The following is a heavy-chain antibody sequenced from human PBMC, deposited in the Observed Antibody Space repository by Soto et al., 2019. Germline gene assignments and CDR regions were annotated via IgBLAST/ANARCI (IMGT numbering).Heavy chain of an antibody. CDR2: IYSGGGT. J-gene: IGHJ4*02. Sequence: EVRLVQAGVGLVQPGGSLRLSCAASLFIVSDNYMSWVRQAPGKGLEWVSLIYSGGGTDYAESVKGRFTISRDNSKNTLYLQMNSLKDEGKGLYDCATRMTTSAYWGQGTVVTVSA. D-gene: IGHD4-17*01. CDR3: ATRMTTSAY. CDR1: LFIVSDNY. V-gene: IGHV3-66*01.